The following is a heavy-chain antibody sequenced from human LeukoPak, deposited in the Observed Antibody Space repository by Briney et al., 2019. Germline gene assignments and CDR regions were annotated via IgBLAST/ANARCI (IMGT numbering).Heavy chain of an antibody. Sequence: SETLSLTCTVSGGSISSYYWSWIRQPPGKGLEWIGYIYYSGSTNYNPSLKSRVTISVDTSKNQFSLKLSSVTAADTAVYYCARQGYSYGLYYFDYWGQGTMVTVSS. J-gene: IGHJ4*03. V-gene: IGHV4-59*08. D-gene: IGHD5-18*01. CDR3: ARQGYSYGLYYFDY. CDR1: GGSISSYY. CDR2: IYYSGST.